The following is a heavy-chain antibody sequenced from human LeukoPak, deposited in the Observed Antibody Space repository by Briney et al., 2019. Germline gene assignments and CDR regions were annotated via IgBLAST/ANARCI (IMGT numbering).Heavy chain of an antibody. D-gene: IGHD6-13*01. CDR3: ARTIKQQLPSDY. CDR1: GYTFTSYG. Sequence: ASVKVSCKASGYTFTSYGISWVRRAPGQGLERMGWISAYNGNTRYAQKLQGRVTMTTDTSASTAYMELRSLRSDDTAVYYCARTIKQQLPSDYWGQGTLVTVSS. V-gene: IGHV1-18*01. CDR2: ISAYNGNT. J-gene: IGHJ4*02.